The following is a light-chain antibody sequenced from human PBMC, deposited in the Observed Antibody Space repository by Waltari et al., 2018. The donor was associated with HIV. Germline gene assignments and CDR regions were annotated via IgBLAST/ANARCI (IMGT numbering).Light chain of an antibody. Sequence: EIVLTQSPATLSLSPGERATLSCRASQSVNRNFAWYQQKPGQAPRLLIYDASNRATGMPARFSGSGSGTDFTLTTSSLEPEDFAVYYCQQRSDWPPLTFGGGTKVEIK. CDR2: DAS. V-gene: IGKV3-11*01. CDR1: QSVNRN. J-gene: IGKJ4*01. CDR3: QQRSDWPPLT.